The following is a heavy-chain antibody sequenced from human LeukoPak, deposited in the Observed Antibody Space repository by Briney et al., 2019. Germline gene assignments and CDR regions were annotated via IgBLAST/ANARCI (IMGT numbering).Heavy chain of an antibody. V-gene: IGHV3-21*01. J-gene: IGHJ4*02. Sequence: GGSLRLSCAASGFTFSSYAMSWVRQAPGKGLEWVSSISSSSSYIYYADSVKGRFTIPRDNAKNSLYLQMNSLRAEDTAVYYCARVQDHDFWSGYYTGAIDYWGQGTLVTVSS. CDR1: GFTFSSYA. CDR2: ISSSSSYI. CDR3: ARVQDHDFWSGYYTGAIDY. D-gene: IGHD3-3*01.